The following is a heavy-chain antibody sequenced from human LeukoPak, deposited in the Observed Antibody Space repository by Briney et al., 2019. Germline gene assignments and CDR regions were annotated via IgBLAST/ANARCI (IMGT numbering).Heavy chain of an antibody. J-gene: IGHJ5*02. CDR2: INHSGST. CDR1: GGSFSGYY. Sequence: SETLSLTCAVYGGSFSGYYWSWIRQPPGKGLEWIGEINHSGSTNYNPSLKSRVTISVDTSKNQFSLKLSSVTAADTAVYYCAGGLIRVIIRGDNWFDPWGQGTLVTVSS. CDR3: AGGLIRVIIRGDNWFDP. V-gene: IGHV4-34*01. D-gene: IGHD3-3*01.